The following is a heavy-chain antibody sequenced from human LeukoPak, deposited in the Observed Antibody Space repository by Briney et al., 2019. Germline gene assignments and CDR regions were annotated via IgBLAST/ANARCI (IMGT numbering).Heavy chain of an antibody. D-gene: IGHD2-2*01. CDR1: GYSLTNHY. CDR3: ARGPAAIHP. Sequence: SETLSLTCAVYGYSLTNHYWIWIRQPPGKGLEWVGEVLHTGGTNYNPSLKSRVTISVDTSKDQFFLKLTSVTAADTAVYYCARGPAAIHPWGPGTLVTVSS. V-gene: IGHV4-34*12. CDR2: VLHTGGT. J-gene: IGHJ5*02.